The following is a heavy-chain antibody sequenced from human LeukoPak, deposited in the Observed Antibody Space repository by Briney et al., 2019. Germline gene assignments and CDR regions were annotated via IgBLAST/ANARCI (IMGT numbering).Heavy chain of an antibody. CDR1: GFRFSNSW. Sequence: GRSLRLSCAASGFRFSNSWMYWVRQGPGKGPVWVSRMKTDGTRIEYADSVKGRFTISRDNAKNTLFLQMSSLRVEDTAVYYCARGADHGGSYYPDWGQGTRVTVSS. J-gene: IGHJ4*02. V-gene: IGHV3-74*01. CDR3: ARGADHGGSYYPD. D-gene: IGHD3-10*01. CDR2: MKTDGTRI.